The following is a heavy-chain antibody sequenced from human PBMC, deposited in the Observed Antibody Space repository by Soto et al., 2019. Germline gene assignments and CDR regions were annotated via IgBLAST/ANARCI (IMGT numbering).Heavy chain of an antibody. V-gene: IGHV3-66*01. Sequence: GASLXLSFAASGFTVSSNYMSWVRQAPGKGLEWVSVIYSGGSTYYADSVKGRFTISRDNSKNTLYLQMNSLRAEDTAVYYCAREYYFTYFDYWGQGTLVTVSS. CDR1: GFTVSSNY. CDR2: IYSGGST. D-gene: IGHD3-10*01. CDR3: AREYYFTYFDY. J-gene: IGHJ4*02.